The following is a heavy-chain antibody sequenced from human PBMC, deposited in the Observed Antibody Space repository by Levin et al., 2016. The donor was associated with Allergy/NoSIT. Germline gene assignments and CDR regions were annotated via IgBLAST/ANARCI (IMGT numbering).Heavy chain of an antibody. Sequence: GGSLRLSCAASGFTFSSYGMHWVRQAPGKGLEWVAVIWYDGSNKYYADSVKGRFTISRDNSKNTLYLQMNSLRAEDTAVYYCARDRGYSSSWYVYWGQGTLVTVSS. J-gene: IGHJ4*02. V-gene: IGHV3-33*01. D-gene: IGHD6-13*01. CDR2: IWYDGSNK. CDR1: GFTFSSYG. CDR3: ARDRGYSSSWYVY.